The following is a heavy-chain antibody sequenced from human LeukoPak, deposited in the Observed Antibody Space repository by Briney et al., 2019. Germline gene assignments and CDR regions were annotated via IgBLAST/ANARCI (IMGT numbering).Heavy chain of an antibody. D-gene: IGHD2-8*01. CDR2: IYTSGST. CDR3: TKGLWAGVSAARD. Sequence: GGSLRLSCAASGFTVSSNYMSWVRQAPGKGLEWVPVIYTSGSTYYADSVKGRFTISRDNSQNTLYLQMNSLRAEDTAVYYCTKGLWAGVSAARDWGQGALVTVSS. J-gene: IGHJ4*02. CDR1: GFTVSSNY. V-gene: IGHV3-66*01.